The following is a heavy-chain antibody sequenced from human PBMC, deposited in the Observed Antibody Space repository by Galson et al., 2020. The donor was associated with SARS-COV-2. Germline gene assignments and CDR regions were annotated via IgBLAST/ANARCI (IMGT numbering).Heavy chain of an antibody. Sequence: SETLSLTCTVSGGSVNSGDYYWTWIRQPPGKGLEWIGYIHTSGKTYFNPSLLSRAAISTDTSKNQFSLKLNSVTAADTAVYYCARESGASHGFHYWGQGTLVTVFS. CDR2: IHTSGKT. V-gene: IGHV4-30-4*01. D-gene: IGHD1-26*01. J-gene: IGHJ4*02. CDR3: ARESGASHGFHY. CDR1: GGSVNSGDYY.